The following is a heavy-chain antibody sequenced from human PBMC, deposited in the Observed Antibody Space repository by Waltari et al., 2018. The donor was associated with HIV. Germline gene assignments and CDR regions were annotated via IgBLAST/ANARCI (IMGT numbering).Heavy chain of an antibody. CDR1: GYTFTGHY. V-gene: IGHV1-2*02. D-gene: IGHD2-15*01. CDR3: ARATLGAANPFDY. CDR2: NNPNTGGA. Sequence: QVQLVQSGAEVKKPGASVKVSCRASGYTFTGHYMHWVRLAPGQGLEWMGWNNPNTGGANYAQKFQGRVTMTRDTSISTVYMELSSLKSDDTAVYYCARATLGAANPFDYWGQGTLVTVSS. J-gene: IGHJ4*02.